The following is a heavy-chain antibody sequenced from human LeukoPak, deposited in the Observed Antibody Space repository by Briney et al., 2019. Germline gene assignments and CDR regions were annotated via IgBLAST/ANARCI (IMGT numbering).Heavy chain of an antibody. CDR1: GGSIISGDYY. D-gene: IGHD2-2*02. CDR3: ARAGVVPAAINRAFDI. Sequence: ASETLSLTCIVSGGSIISGDYYWSGIRQPPGKGLEWIGYIYHNGDTYYNPSLKSRVSISVDTSKNQFSLKLSSVTAADTAVYYCARAGVVPAAINRAFDIWGQGSVVTVSS. J-gene: IGHJ3*02. V-gene: IGHV4-30-4*02. CDR2: IYHNGDT.